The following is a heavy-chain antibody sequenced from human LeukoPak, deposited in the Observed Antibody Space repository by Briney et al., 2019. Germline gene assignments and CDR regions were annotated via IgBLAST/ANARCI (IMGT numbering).Heavy chain of an antibody. CDR3: AKDSGIAAAGTGEYFQH. J-gene: IGHJ1*01. CDR1: GFTFSSYS. Sequence: GGSLRLSCAASGFTFSSYSMNWVRQAPGKGLEWVSSISSSSSYIYYADSVKGRFTISRDNAKNSLYLQMNSLRAEDMALYYCAKDSGIAAAGTGEYFQHWGQGTLVTVSS. D-gene: IGHD6-13*01. V-gene: IGHV3-21*04. CDR2: ISSSSSYI.